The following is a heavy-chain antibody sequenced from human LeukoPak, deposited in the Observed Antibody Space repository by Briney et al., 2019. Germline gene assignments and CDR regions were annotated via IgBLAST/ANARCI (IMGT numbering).Heavy chain of an antibody. CDR3: ARRLLYYYDSSGYFDY. CDR2: IYPGDSDT. V-gene: IGHV5-51*01. CDR1: GYSFTSYW. J-gene: IGHJ4*02. Sequence: GGSLRLSCKGSGYSFTSYWIGWVRQMPGKGLEWMGIIYPGDSDTRYSPSFQGQVTISADKSISTAYLQWSSLKASDTAMYYCARRLLYYYDSSGYFDYWGQGTLVTVSS. D-gene: IGHD3-22*01.